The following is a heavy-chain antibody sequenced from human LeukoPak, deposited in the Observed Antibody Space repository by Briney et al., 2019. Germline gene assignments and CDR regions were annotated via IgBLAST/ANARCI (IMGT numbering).Heavy chain of an antibody. CDR3: ARAQPVRYFDWLAGFDP. D-gene: IGHD3-9*01. CDR1: GGSINSSY. Sequence: SETLSLTCTVSGGSINSSYWNWIRQPAGKGLEWVGRIYTSGSTNYNPSLESRVTMSVDTSKNQFSLKLTSVTAADTAVYYCARAQPVRYFDWLAGFDPWGQGTLVTVSS. J-gene: IGHJ5*02. V-gene: IGHV4-4*07. CDR2: IYTSGST.